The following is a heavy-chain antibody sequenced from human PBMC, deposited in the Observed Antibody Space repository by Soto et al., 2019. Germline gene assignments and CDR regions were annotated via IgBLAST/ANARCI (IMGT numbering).Heavy chain of an antibody. J-gene: IGHJ2*01. D-gene: IGHD4-17*01. CDR1: GFTFSSYG. Sequence: QVQLVESGGGVVQPGRSLRLSCAASGFTFSSYGMHWVRQAPGRELEWVAVISDDGSHEYYAGSVNGRFTIYRDDSKNTLFMEMNSLRPEDTAVYYCANDAATTYYFDRWGRGTLVTVSS. CDR2: ISDDGSHE. V-gene: IGHV3-30*18. CDR3: ANDAATTYYFDR.